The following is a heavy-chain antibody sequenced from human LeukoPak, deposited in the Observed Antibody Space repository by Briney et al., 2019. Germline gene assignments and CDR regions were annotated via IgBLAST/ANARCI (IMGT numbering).Heavy chain of an antibody. V-gene: IGHV4-30-4*01. CDR1: GGSISSDDYY. J-gene: IGHJ5*02. CDR2: IYYSGST. CDR3: ARMTTVTTVRVHWFDP. Sequence: SETLSLTCTVSGGSISSDDYYWSWIRRPPGKGLEWIGYIYYSGSTYYNPSLKSRVTISVDTSKNQFSLKLSSVTAADTAVYYCARMTTVTTVRVHWFDPWGQGTLVTVSS. D-gene: IGHD4-17*01.